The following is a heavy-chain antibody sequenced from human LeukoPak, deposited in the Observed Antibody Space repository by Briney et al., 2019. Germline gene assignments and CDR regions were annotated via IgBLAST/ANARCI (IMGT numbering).Heavy chain of an antibody. V-gene: IGHV6-1*01. CDR3: GRDIGAAIGH. CDR1: GDSVSSYSAG. J-gene: IGHJ4*02. CDR2: TYYRSRWHN. D-gene: IGHD6-13*01. Sequence: SRTLSLTCAISGDSVSSYSAGWNWIRQSPSRGLEWLGRTYYRSRWHNEYALSVRSRITISPDTSKNQVSLQLNSVTPDDTAFYYCGRDIGAAIGHWGQGTLVTVSS.